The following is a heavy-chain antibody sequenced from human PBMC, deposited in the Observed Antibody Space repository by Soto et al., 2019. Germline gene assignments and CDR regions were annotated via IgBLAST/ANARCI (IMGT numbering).Heavy chain of an antibody. J-gene: IGHJ6*02. D-gene: IGHD2-2*01. CDR1: GFTFSSYG. Sequence: QVQLVESGGGVVQPGRSLRLSCAASGFTFSSYGMHWVRQAPGKGLEWVAVIWYDGSNKYYADSVKGRFTISRDNSKNTLYLQMNSLRAEDTAVYYCARDLLPADCSSTSCYDYYYYYGMDVWGQGTTVTVSS. CDR3: ARDLLPADCSSTSCYDYYYYYGMDV. CDR2: IWYDGSNK. V-gene: IGHV3-33*01.